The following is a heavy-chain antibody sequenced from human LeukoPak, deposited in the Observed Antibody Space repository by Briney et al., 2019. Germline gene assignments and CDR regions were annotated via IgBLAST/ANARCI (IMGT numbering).Heavy chain of an antibody. CDR2: ISSTGNTI. CDR3: ARGERGFNYGPIDY. Sequence: GGSQRLFCAASGFSFSSYEMSWVRQAPGKGLEWISYISSTGNTIYYADSVKGRFTISRDNAKNSLYLQMNILRVEDTALYYCARGERGFNYGPIDYWGQGTLVTVSS. D-gene: IGHD5-18*01. V-gene: IGHV3-48*03. J-gene: IGHJ4*02. CDR1: GFSFSSYE.